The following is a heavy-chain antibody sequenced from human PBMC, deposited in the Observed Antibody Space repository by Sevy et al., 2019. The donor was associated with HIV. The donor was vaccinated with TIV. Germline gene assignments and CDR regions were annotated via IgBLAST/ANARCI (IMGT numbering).Heavy chain of an antibody. CDR2: IHSADTT. CDR1: GFTVNSNY. CDR3: ARGKSGYGYALNY. D-gene: IGHD5-18*01. J-gene: IGHJ4*02. Sequence: GGSLRLSCAASGFTVNSNYMTWVRQAPGKGLEGVSVIHSADTTYHADSVKDRFTISRDNFTNTLYLHMSSLRAEDTAVYYCARGKSGYGYALNYWGQGTLVTVSS. V-gene: IGHV3-66*01.